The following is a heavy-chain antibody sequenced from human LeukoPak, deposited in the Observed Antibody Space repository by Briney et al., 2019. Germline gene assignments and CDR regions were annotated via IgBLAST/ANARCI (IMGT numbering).Heavy chain of an antibody. CDR1: GYTFTSYH. V-gene: IGHV1-46*01. CDR2: INPSSGST. Sequence: ASVKVSCKASGYTFTSYHMNWVRQAPGQGLEWMGVINPSSGSTSYAQKFQGRVTMTRDTSTSTVYMELSSLRSEDTAVYYCARLTYYYGSGSYYDYWGQGTLVTVSS. D-gene: IGHD3-10*01. CDR3: ARLTYYYGSGSYYDY. J-gene: IGHJ4*02.